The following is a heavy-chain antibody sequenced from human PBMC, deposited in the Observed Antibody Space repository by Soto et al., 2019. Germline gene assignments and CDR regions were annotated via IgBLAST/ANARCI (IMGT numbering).Heavy chain of an antibody. D-gene: IGHD6-13*01. CDR1: GGSIRSSTYY. CDR3: TRHEGGAAADRPLDY. Sequence: QLRLQESGPGLVKPSETLSLTCTVSGGSIRSSTYYWGWIRQPPGKGLEWIGSIYYSGSTHYNPSHKRRVTMTVDTSKQQFCPKLNSVTAAERAVYYCTRHEGGAAADRPLDYWGKGTLVTVSS. J-gene: IGHJ4*02. CDR2: IYYSGST. V-gene: IGHV4-39*01.